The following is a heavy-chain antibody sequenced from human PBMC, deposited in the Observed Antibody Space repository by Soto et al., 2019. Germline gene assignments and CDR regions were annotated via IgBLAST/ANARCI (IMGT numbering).Heavy chain of an antibody. Sequence: EVQLLESGGGLVQPGGSLRLSCAASGFTFSSYAMSWVRQAPGKGLEWVSAISGSGGSTYYADSVKGRFTISRDNSKNTLYLQMNSLRAEDTAVYYCATHSSGWLGGMDVWGQGTTVTVSS. CDR2: ISGSGGST. D-gene: IGHD6-19*01. V-gene: IGHV3-23*01. CDR1: GFTFSSYA. J-gene: IGHJ6*02. CDR3: ATHSSGWLGGMDV.